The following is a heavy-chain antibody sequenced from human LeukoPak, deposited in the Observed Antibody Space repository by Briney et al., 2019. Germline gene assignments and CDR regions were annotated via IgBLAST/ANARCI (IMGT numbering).Heavy chain of an antibody. Sequence: SETLSLTCTASDGSISSSNYYWGWIRQPPGKGLEWIGSIYYSGSTYYNPSLKSRVTISVDTSKNQFSLKLSSVTAADTAVYYCASGRHAFYDSSGYLSYWGQGTLVTVSS. CDR1: DGSISSSNYY. V-gene: IGHV4-39*01. CDR3: ASGRHAFYDSSGYLSY. D-gene: IGHD3-22*01. J-gene: IGHJ4*02. CDR2: IYYSGST.